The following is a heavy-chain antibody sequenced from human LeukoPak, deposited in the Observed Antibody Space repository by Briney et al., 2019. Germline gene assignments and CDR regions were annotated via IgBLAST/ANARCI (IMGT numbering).Heavy chain of an antibody. Sequence: ASVKVSCKASGYTFTSYYMHWVRQAPGQGLEWMGGFDPEDGETIYAQKFRGRVTMTEDTSTDTAYMELRSLGSEDTAVYYCTTGGSRNGWFDPWGQGTLVTVSS. CDR1: GYTFTSYY. CDR3: TTGGSRNGWFDP. J-gene: IGHJ5*02. V-gene: IGHV1-24*01. D-gene: IGHD3-10*01. CDR2: FDPEDGET.